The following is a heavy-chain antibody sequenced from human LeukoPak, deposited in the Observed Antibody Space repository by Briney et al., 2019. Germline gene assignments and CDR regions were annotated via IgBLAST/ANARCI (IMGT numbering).Heavy chain of an antibody. Sequence: GGSLRLSCAASEFTFSSYSMNWVRQAPGEGLEWVSSISSSSSYIYYADSVKGRFTISRDNAKNSLYLQMNSLRAEDTAVYFCARAYAHYDSSGYYLLASDYWGQGTLVTVSS. J-gene: IGHJ4*02. CDR3: ARAYAHYDSSGYYLLASDY. CDR2: ISSSSSYI. D-gene: IGHD3-22*01. V-gene: IGHV3-21*01. CDR1: EFTFSSYS.